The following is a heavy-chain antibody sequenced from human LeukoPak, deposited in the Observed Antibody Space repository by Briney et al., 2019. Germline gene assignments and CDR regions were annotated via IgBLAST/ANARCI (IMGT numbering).Heavy chain of an antibody. Sequence: GASVKVSCKASGYSFTSHYMHWVRQAPGQGLEWMGWISGYNSKPFYAQNFQGRVTMTTDTSTSTAYMELRSLRSDDTAVYYCARVKHDYSNWGDYYYYYMDVWGKGTTVTVSS. J-gene: IGHJ6*03. D-gene: IGHD4-11*01. CDR3: ARVKHDYSNWGDYYYYYMDV. CDR2: ISGYNSKP. V-gene: IGHV1-18*04. CDR1: GYSFTSHY.